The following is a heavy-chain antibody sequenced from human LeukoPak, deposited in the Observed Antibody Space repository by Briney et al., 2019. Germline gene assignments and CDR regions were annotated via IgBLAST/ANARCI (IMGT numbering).Heavy chain of an antibody. CDR2: ISSSSSYI. Sequence: GSLRLSCAASGFTFSSYSMNWARQAPGKGLEWVSSISSSSSYIYYADSVRGRFTISRDNAKNSLFLQMNSLRGEDTAVYYCVRDQWSAYDSWGQGTLVTVSS. CDR3: VRDQWSAYDS. J-gene: IGHJ4*02. D-gene: IGHD3-3*01. V-gene: IGHV3-21*01. CDR1: GFTFSSYS.